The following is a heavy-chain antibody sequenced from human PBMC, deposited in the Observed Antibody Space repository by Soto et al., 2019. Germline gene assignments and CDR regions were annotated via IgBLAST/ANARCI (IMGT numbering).Heavy chain of an antibody. CDR1: GASISSTSYC. D-gene: IGHD4-4*01. CDR3: ARHLDLLTTSLLDY. J-gene: IGHJ4*02. CDR2: ICSSGNT. Sequence: PSETLSLTCTVSGASISSTSYCWGWIRQPPGKGLEWVGSICSSGNTYYSPSLKSRVTISVDTSENQFSLKLISVTAADTAVYYCARHLDLLTTSLLDYWGQGALVTVSS. V-gene: IGHV4-39*01.